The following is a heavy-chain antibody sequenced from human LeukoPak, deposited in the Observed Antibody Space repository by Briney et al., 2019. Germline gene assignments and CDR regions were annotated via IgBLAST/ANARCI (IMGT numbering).Heavy chain of an antibody. CDR2: IYYSGST. CDR3: ARHGRRRIGLTMIVVYYFDY. D-gene: IGHD3-22*01. CDR1: GGSFSSSSYY. Sequence: SETLSLTCTVSGGSFSSSSYYWAWIRQPPGKGLEWIGSIYYSGSTYHNPSLKSRVTISVDTSKNQFSLRLSSVTAADTAVYYCARHGRRRIGLTMIVVYYFDYWGQGTPVTVSS. V-gene: IGHV4-39*01. J-gene: IGHJ4*02.